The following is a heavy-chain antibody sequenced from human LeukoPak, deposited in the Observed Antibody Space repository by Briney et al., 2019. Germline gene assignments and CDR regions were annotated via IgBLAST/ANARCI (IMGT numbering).Heavy chain of an antibody. CDR3: ARGTDYGDTSIDY. J-gene: IGHJ4*02. D-gene: IGHD4-17*01. CDR1: GYTFTGYY. V-gene: IGHV1-2*06. Sequence: ASVKVSCKASGYTFTGYYIHWVRQAPGQGLEWMGRINPNNGGTNYAQKFQGRVTMTRDMSMSTAYMELSRLRSVDTAVYYCARGTDYGDTSIDYWGQGTLVTVSS. CDR2: INPNNGGT.